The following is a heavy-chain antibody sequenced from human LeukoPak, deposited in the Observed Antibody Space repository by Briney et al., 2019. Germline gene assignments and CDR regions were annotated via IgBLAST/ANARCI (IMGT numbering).Heavy chain of an antibody. V-gene: IGHV1-2*02. CDR2: INPNSGGT. CDR3: ARVADYSPGLTYIPY. D-gene: IGHD1-26*01. Sequence: GASVKVSCKASGYPFIGYYMHWVRQAPGQGLEWMGWINPNSGGTNYVQKFQGRVTMTRDTSISTAYMELSRLRSDDTAVYYCARVADYSPGLTYIPYWGQGTLVTVSS. J-gene: IGHJ4*02. CDR1: GYPFIGYY.